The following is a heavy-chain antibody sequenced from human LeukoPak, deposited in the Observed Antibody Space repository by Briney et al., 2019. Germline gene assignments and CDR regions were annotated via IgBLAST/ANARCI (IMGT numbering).Heavy chain of an antibody. CDR2: IYHSGST. D-gene: IGHD5-18*01. J-gene: IGHJ4*02. CDR1: GGSISSGGYS. Sequence: PSQTLSLTCAVSGGSISSGGYSWSWIRQPPGKGLEWIGYIYHSGSTYYNPSLKSRVTISVDRSKNQFSLKLSSVTAADTAVYYCAGGYSYGYDYWGREPWSPSPQ. CDR3: AGGYSYGYDY. V-gene: IGHV4-30-2*01.